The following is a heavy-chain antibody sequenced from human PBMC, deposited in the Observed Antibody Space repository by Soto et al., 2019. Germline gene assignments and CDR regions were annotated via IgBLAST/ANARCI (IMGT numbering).Heavy chain of an antibody. Sequence: QVQLVQSGAEVKKPGASVKVSCKASGYTFTSDGISGVRQAPGQGLEWMGWISAYNGNTNYAQTLQGRVTMTTDTSTSTAYMELRSLRSDDTAVYHCARTGFYYYGSRSPVAVDYWGQGTLVTVSS. CDR1: GYTFTSDG. D-gene: IGHD3-10*01. CDR3: ARTGFYYYGSRSPVAVDY. CDR2: ISAYNGNT. J-gene: IGHJ4*02. V-gene: IGHV1-18*01.